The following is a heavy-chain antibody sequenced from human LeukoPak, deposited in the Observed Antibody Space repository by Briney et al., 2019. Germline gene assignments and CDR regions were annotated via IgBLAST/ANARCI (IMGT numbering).Heavy chain of an antibody. Sequence: PGGSLRLSCAASGFTVRSTYMSWVRQAPGKGLEWVSLIYSDGSTYYADSVKGRFTISRDNAKNSLYLQMNSLRAEDMALYYCAKDGCSGGSCYGRSALDIWGQGTMVTVSS. D-gene: IGHD2-15*01. J-gene: IGHJ3*02. V-gene: IGHV3-53*05. CDR1: GFTVRSTY. CDR3: AKDGCSGGSCYGRSALDI. CDR2: IYSDGST.